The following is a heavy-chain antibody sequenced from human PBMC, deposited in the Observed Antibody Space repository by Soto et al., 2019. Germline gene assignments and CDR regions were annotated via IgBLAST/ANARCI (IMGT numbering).Heavy chain of an antibody. J-gene: IGHJ4*02. CDR3: ARVPSLRYFDWLFDY. D-gene: IGHD3-9*01. V-gene: IGHV4-30-2*01. CDR1: GGSIGGGGGS. Sequence: TQCLTCSVAGGSIGGGGGSWSWIRQPSGKGLEWIGYIYHSGSTYYNPSLKSRVTISVDTSKNQFSLKLSSVTAADTAVYYCARVPSLRYFDWLFDYWGQGTLVTVSS. CDR2: IYHSGST.